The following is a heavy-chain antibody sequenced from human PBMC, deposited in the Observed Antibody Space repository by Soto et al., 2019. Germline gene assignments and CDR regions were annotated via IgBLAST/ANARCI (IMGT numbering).Heavy chain of an antibody. CDR3: ARDGGRHSGGIDY. D-gene: IGHD1-26*01. CDR2: IIPIFGTA. V-gene: IGHV1-69*01. J-gene: IGHJ4*02. CDR1: GGTCSSYS. Sequence: QVQLGQSAAEVTKPGSSVRVSCKASGGTCSSYSINWVRQAPGQGLEWMGEIIPIFGTANYAQKFQGRVTITADESTSTAYMELSSLRSEDTAVYYCARDGGRHSGGIDYWGQGTLVTVSS.